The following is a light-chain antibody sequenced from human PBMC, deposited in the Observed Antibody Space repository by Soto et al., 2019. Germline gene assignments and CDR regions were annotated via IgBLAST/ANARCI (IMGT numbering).Light chain of an antibody. CDR3: QQTYNAPHT. CDR2: ATS. Sequence: DIQMTPSPLSLSASVGDRVSITCRASQSVNTNLHWFQQKPGKAPKLLIYATSNLHSGIPSRFSGSGSGTEFTLTISSLQPEDFASYYCQQTYNAPHTFGQGTRVEIK. J-gene: IGKJ2*01. V-gene: IGKV1-39*01. CDR1: QSVNTN.